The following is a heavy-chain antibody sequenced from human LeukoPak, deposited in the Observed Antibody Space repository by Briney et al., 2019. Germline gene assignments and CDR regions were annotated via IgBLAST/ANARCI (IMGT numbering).Heavy chain of an antibody. CDR3: ARLIRRSYQLDY. V-gene: IGHV4-59*08. J-gene: IGHJ4*02. CDR2: IYYSGST. D-gene: IGHD2-2*01. CDR1: GGSISSYY. Sequence: SETLSLTCTVSGGSISSYYWSWIRQPPGKGLEWIGYIYYSGSTNYNPSLKSRVTISVDTSKNQFSLKLSSVTAADTAVYYCARLIRRSYQLDYWGQGTLVTVAS.